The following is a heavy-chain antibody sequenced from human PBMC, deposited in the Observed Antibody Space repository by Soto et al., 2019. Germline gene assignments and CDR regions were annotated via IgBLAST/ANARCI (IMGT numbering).Heavy chain of an antibody. CDR3: ARDRIAARPNYYYGMDV. D-gene: IGHD6-6*01. V-gene: IGHV4-61*01. Sequence: PSETLSLTCTVSGGSVNSGSYYWSWIRQPPGKGLEWIGYIYYSGSTNYNPSLKSRVTISVDTSKNQFSLKLSSVTAADTAVYYCARDRIAARPNYYYGMDVWGQGTTVTVSS. J-gene: IGHJ6*02. CDR1: GGSVNSGSYY. CDR2: IYYSGST.